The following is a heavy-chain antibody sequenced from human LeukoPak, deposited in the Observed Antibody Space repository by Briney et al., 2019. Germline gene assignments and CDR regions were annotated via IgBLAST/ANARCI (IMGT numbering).Heavy chain of an antibody. V-gene: IGHV4-59*01. CDR1: GGSISSNY. CDR3: ARGGTTGAYYYYGVDV. D-gene: IGHD4-17*01. Sequence: SSETLSLTCTVSGGSISSNYWSWVRQPPGKGLEWIGYISYSGSTNYNPSLKSRVTISVDTSKNQFSLKLSSVTAADTAVYYCARGGTTGAYYYYGVDVWGQGTTVIVSS. J-gene: IGHJ6*02. CDR2: ISYSGST.